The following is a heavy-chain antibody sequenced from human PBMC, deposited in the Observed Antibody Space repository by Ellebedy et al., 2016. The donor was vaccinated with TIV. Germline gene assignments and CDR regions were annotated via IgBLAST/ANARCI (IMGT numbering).Heavy chain of an antibody. CDR1: GIRFGDFF. Sequence: GESLKISXATSGIRFGDFFMSWVRQAPGRGLQWVSTISAGGDDTYLADSVKGQFTISRDNSRNILYLQMSSLRDEDSAIYYCREGHYSDAWGQGTQVTVSA. J-gene: IGHJ4*02. CDR3: REGHYSDA. CDR2: ISAGGDDT. V-gene: IGHV3-23*01.